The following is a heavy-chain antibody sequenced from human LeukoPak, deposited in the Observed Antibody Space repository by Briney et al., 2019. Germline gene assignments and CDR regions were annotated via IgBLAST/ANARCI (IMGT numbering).Heavy chain of an antibody. D-gene: IGHD2-21*01. V-gene: IGHV4-30-4*01. CDR2: IYYSGIT. CDR1: GGSINSGDYY. J-gene: IGHJ4*02. CDR3: ARGAYGSYSVDF. Sequence: PSETLSLTCTVSGGSINSGDYYWSWIRQPPGKGLEWIGYIYYSGITYHNPSLKSRVTISVDTSKNQFSLKVSSVTAADTAVYYCARGAYGSYSVDFWGQGTLVTVSS.